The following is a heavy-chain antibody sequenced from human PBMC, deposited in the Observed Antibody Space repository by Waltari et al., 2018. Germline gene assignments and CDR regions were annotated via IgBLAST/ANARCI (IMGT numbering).Heavy chain of an antibody. J-gene: IGHJ6*02. Sequence: EVQLVASGGDLVQPGGSLRLSCAGSGFTFSDHYIDWVRQAPGKGLGWLGLTRNKENSYSTVYAASVKGRFTISRDDSKNLAYLQMNSLGIDDTAIYYCVRSYTASPMDVWGQGTTVTVSS. CDR3: VRSYTASPMDV. V-gene: IGHV3-72*01. D-gene: IGHD2-2*02. CDR2: TRNKENSYST. CDR1: GFTFSDHY.